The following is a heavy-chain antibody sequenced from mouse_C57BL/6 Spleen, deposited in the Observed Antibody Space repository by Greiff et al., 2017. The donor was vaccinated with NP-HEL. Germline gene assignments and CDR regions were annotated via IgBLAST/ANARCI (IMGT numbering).Heavy chain of an antibody. D-gene: IGHD1-1*01. J-gene: IGHJ2*01. CDR1: GYAFSSYW. CDR2: IYPGDGDT. Sequence: QVQLQQSGAELVKPGASVKISCKASGYAFSSYWMNWVKQRPGKGLEWIGQIYPGDGDTNYNGKFKGKATLTADKSSSTAYMQLSSLTSEDSAVYFCARSGYGSKSFDYWGQGTTLTVSS. CDR3: ARSGYGSKSFDY. V-gene: IGHV1-80*01.